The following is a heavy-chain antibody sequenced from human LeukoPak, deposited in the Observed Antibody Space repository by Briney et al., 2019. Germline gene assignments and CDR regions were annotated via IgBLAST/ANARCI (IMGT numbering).Heavy chain of an antibody. CDR1: GDSVSNNNVP. Sequence: SQTLSLTCALSGDSVSNNNVPWNWIRQSPSRGLEWLGRTYYRSKWYTDYAVSVRGRITINPDTSKNQFSLHLNSVTPEDTAVYYCARGGRGYCSSSTCYFDFWDQGTLVTVSS. J-gene: IGHJ4*02. CDR2: TYYRSKWYT. CDR3: ARGGRGYCSSSTCYFDF. V-gene: IGHV6-1*01. D-gene: IGHD2-2*01.